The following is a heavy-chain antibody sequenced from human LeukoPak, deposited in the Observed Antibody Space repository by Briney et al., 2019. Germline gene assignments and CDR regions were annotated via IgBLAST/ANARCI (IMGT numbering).Heavy chain of an antibody. CDR3: ARDGLGDAFDI. D-gene: IGHD6-19*01. Sequence: GGSLRLSCAASEFTFSNYAMSWVRQAPGKGLEWVSVISGSGSSTYYADSVKGRFAISRDNSKNMLYVQMNSLRAEDMALYYCARDGLGDAFDIWGQGTMVTVSS. J-gene: IGHJ3*02. CDR2: ISGSGSST. V-gene: IGHV3-23*01. CDR1: EFTFSNYA.